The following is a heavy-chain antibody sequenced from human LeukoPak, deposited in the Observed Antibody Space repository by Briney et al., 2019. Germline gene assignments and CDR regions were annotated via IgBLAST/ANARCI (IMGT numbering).Heavy chain of an antibody. CDR2: ISAYNGNT. CDR1: GYTFTSYG. D-gene: IGHD3-10*01. CDR3: ARDRADRTSLYFDY. Sequence: ASVKFSCKASGYTFTSYGISWVRQAPGQGLEWMGWISAYNGNTNYAQKLQGRVTMTTDTSTSTVYMQLRSLRSDDTAVYYCARDRADRTSLYFDYWGQGTLVTVSS. J-gene: IGHJ4*02. V-gene: IGHV1-18*04.